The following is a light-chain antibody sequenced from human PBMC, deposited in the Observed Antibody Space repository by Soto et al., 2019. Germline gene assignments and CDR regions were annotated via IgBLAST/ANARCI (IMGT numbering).Light chain of an antibody. CDR3: QHYYSYSEA. CDR2: KAS. J-gene: IGKJ1*01. Sequence: DIQMTQSPSTLSGSVGDRVTITCRASQTISSWLAWYQQKPGKAPKLLIYKASTLKSGVPSRFSGSGSGTEFTLTSSSLQPDDFATYYCQHYYSYSEAFGQGTKVELK. CDR1: QTISSW. V-gene: IGKV1-5*03.